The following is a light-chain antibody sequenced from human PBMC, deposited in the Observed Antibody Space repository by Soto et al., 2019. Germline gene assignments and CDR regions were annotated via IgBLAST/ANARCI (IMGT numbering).Light chain of an antibody. Sequence: QSALTQPASVSGSPGQSITISCTGTSTDVGGYNYASWYQQHPGKAPKLMIYEVNNRPSGVSDRFSGSKSGNTASLTISGLQAEDEADYYCSSYTRSATLGVFGGGTKLTVL. CDR1: STDVGGYNY. V-gene: IGLV2-14*01. CDR2: EVN. J-gene: IGLJ3*02. CDR3: SSYTRSATLGV.